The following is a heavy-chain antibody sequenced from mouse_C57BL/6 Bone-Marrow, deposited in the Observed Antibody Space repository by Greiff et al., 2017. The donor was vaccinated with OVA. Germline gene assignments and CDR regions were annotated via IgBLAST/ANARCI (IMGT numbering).Heavy chain of an antibody. D-gene: IGHD1-1*01. CDR2: IYPGSGST. Sequence: VKLQQPGAELVKPGASVKMSCKASGYTFTSYWITWVKQRPGQGLEWIGDIYPGSGSTNYNEKFKSKATLTVDTSSSTAYMQLSSLTSEDSAVYYCARWIHYYGSSSWFAYWGQGTLVTVSA. CDR1: GYTFTSYW. CDR3: ARWIHYYGSSSWFAY. J-gene: IGHJ3*01. V-gene: IGHV1-55*01.